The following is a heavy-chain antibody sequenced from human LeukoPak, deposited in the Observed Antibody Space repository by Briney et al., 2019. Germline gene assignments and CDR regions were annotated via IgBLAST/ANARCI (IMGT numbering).Heavy chain of an antibody. D-gene: IGHD5-24*01. V-gene: IGHV3-48*01. CDR3: ARGEYHQDGIGYNRFDN. J-gene: IGHJ4*02. CDR1: GFTFSTYS. Sequence: PGGSLRLSCAASGFTFSTYSMSWVRQAPGKGLEWISHISAASRGIYYVDSVKGRFTISRDNAENSVFLQMRSLRLEDTAVYYCARGEYHQDGIGYNRFDNWGQGALVTVSS. CDR2: ISAASRGI.